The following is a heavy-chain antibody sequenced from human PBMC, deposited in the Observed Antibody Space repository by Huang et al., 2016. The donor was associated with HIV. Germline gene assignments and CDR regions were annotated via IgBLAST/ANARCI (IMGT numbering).Heavy chain of an antibody. J-gene: IGHJ2*01. CDR1: GGSLHGYY. CDR2: VNHGGST. V-gene: IGHV4-34*01. Sequence: QVQLYQWGAGPLRPSETLSLTCGVSGGSLHGYYWTWLRKSPGRGLEWFGEVNHGGSTKYNPSLKSRVTISVDTSKIQFSLNLTSVTATDTADYYCATSRSGSGWFLDIWGRGTLVSVS. CDR3: ATSRSGSGWFLDI. D-gene: IGHD6-19*01.